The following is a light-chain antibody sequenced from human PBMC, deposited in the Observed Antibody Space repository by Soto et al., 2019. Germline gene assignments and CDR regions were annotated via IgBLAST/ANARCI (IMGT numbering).Light chain of an antibody. V-gene: IGLV2-23*01. CDR2: EDT. J-gene: IGLJ1*01. CDR3: CSYAGHSTYV. CDR1: SNDIGGYYL. Sequence: QSVLTQPASVSGSPGQSITISCTGISNDIGGYYLVSWYQQHPDQAPKLIIYEDTKRPSGVSNRFSGSTSDSTPSLTISGLQAEDEADYYCCSYAGHSTYVFAGGTKVTVL.